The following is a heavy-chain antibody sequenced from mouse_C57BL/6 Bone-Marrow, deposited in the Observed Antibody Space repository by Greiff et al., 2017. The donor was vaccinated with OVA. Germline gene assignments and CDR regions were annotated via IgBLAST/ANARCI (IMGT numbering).Heavy chain of an antibody. CDR3: ARYYGSSLDY. J-gene: IGHJ2*01. CDR2: INPGRGSP. CDR1: GYTFTRSW. Sequence: QVQLQQSGAALAKPVASVKLSCTASGYTFTRSWIHWVKQRHGQGLEWIGYINPGRGSPKYNQKFKDKATLTADKSSGTAYMQLSSLTYEDAAVYYCARYYGSSLDYGGQGTTVTVSS. V-gene: IGHV1-7*01. D-gene: IGHD1-1*01.